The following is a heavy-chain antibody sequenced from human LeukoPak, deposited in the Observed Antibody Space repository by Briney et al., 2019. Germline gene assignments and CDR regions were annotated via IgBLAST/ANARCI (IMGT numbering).Heavy chain of an antibody. V-gene: IGHV1-2*02. D-gene: IGHD2-2*01. J-gene: IGHJ5*02. CDR2: INPNSGDT. CDR3: ARRNVVVPATMEGPWFDP. CDR1: GYTFTGYY. Sequence: GASVKVSCKTSGYTFTGYYMHWVRQAPGQGLEWMGWINPNSGDTRYAQKFQGRVTMTRDTSIGTAYMELFRLRSDDTAVYYCARRNVVVPATMEGPWFDPWGQGTQVTVSS.